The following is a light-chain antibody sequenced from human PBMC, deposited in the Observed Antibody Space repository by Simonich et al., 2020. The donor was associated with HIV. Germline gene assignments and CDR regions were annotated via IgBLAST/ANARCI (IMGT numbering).Light chain of an antibody. Sequence: QSALTQPASVSGSPGQSITISCTGTSSDFGGYDYVSWYQQHPGKAPKLMIYDVSRRPSGVSNRFSGSLSGNTASLTISGLQAGDEADYYCCTYAGSSTWVFGGGTKLTVL. CDR2: DVS. J-gene: IGLJ3*02. CDR3: CTYAGSSTWV. V-gene: IGLV2-23*02. CDR1: SSDFGGYDY.